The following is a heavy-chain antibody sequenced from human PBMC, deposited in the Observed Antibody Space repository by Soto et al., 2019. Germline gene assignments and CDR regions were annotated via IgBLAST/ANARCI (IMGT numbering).Heavy chain of an antibody. D-gene: IGHD4-17*01. CDR1: CYTFPSYG. CDR3: ARDEFGDPGVY. CDR2: ISAYNGNT. Sequence: QVQLVQSGAEVKKPGASVKVSCKASCYTFPSYGISWVRQAPGQGLEWMGWISAYNGNTNYAQKLQGRVTMTTDTSTSTAYRELPRLSSDDTAVYYCARDEFGDPGVYWGQGTLVTVSS. J-gene: IGHJ4*02. V-gene: IGHV1-18*01.